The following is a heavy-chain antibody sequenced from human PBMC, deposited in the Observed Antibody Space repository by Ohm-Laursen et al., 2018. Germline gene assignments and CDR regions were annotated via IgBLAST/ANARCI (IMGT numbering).Heavy chain of an antibody. V-gene: IGHV3-23*01. J-gene: IGHJ6*02. CDR3: ARVVVPATTVRSYYYGMDV. CDR2: LSGSGGTT. Sequence: SLRLSCSASGFSFSSYAMTWVRQAPGKGLEWVSALSGSGGTTYYAASVRGRFTLSRDNSKNTMYLQMKSLRTEDTAVYYCARVVVPATTVRSYYYGMDVWGQGTTVTVSS. CDR1: GFSFSSYA. D-gene: IGHD1-26*01.